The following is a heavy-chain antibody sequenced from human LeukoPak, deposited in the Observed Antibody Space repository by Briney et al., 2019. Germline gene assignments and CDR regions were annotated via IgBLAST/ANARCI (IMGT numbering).Heavy chain of an antibody. D-gene: IGHD6-13*01. CDR1: GGSISSSSYY. CDR3: ARHPWLDSSSWFDY. Sequence: SGTLSLTCTVSGGSISSSSYYWGWIRQPPGKGLEWIGSIYYSGSTYYNPSLKSRVTISVDTSKNQFSLKLSSVTAADTAVYYCARHPWLDSSSWFDYWGQGTLVTVSS. J-gene: IGHJ4*02. V-gene: IGHV4-39*01. CDR2: IYYSGST.